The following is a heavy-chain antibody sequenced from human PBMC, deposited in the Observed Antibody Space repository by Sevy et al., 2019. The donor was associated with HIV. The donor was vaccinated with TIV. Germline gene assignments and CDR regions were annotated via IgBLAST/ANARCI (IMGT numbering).Heavy chain of an antibody. Sequence: GGSLRLSCAASGFTFSNYAMSWVRQAPGNGLEWVSTFSFGCGKINYADSVKGRFTISRDNSKNTLYLQMNSLRAEDTALYYCAREGCSKPHDYSGQRTLVTVSS. J-gene: IGHJ4*02. CDR1: GFTFSNYA. CDR3: AREGCSKPHDY. CDR2: FSFGCGKI. D-gene: IGHD2-2*01. V-gene: IGHV3-23*01.